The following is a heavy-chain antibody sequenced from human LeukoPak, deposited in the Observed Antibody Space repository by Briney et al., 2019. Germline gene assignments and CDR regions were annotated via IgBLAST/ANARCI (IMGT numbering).Heavy chain of an antibody. Sequence: GRSLRLSCAASGFTFSTYGMHWVRQAPGKGLEWVAVLSHDGTNKYYADSVKGRFTIYRDNSKNTLYLQMNSLRAEDTAVYYCASGFLRNWYYLGDYWGQGTLVTVSS. CDR3: ASGFLRNWYYLGDY. D-gene: IGHD3-16*01. J-gene: IGHJ4*02. CDR2: LSHDGTNK. CDR1: GFTFSTYG. V-gene: IGHV3-30*03.